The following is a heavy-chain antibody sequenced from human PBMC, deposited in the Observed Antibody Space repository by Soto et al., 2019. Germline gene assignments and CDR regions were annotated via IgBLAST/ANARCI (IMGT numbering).Heavy chain of an antibody. CDR1: GGSISSSNW. D-gene: IGHD2-2*01. CDR2: ISQSGTT. Sequence: QVQLQESGPGLVKPSDTLSLTCAVSGGSISSSNWWNWVRQSPAKGLEWIGEISQSGTTNYNPSLKSRLTISIDRSKNQFSLKLSSVTAADTAVYYCARVRTFCSSTSCYLDPWGQGTLVTVSA. V-gene: IGHV4-4*02. CDR3: ARVRTFCSSTSCYLDP. J-gene: IGHJ5*02.